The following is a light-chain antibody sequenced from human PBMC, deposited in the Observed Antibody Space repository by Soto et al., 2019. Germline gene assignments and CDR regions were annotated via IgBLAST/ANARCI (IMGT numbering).Light chain of an antibody. CDR1: QSISWW. CDR3: QQYNSYST. CDR2: DAS. J-gene: IGKJ1*01. V-gene: IGKV1-5*01. Sequence: DIQMTQSPSSLSASVGDRVIITCRASQSISWWLAWYQQRPGKAPKLLIYDASRLESGVPSRFSGSGSGTEFTLTISCLQPDDFATYYCQQYNSYSTVGQGTKVEMK.